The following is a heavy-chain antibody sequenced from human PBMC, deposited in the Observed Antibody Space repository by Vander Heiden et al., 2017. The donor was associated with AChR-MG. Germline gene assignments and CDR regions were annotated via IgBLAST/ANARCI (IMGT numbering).Heavy chain of an antibody. D-gene: IGHD3-3*01. CDR3: ARGRGHYKLRFLEWLYNANFDY. V-gene: IGHV1-2*02. CDR2: INPNSGGT. CDR1: GYTFTGYY. Sequence: QVQLVQSGAEVKKPGASVKVSCKASGYTFTGYYMHLVRQAPGQGLEWMGWINPNSGGTNYAQKFQGRVTMTRDTSISTAYMELSRLRSDDTAVYYCARGRGHYKLRFLEWLYNANFDYWGQGTLVTVSS. J-gene: IGHJ4*02.